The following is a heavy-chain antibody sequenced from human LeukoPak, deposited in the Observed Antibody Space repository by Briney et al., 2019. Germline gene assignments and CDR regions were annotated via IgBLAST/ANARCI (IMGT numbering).Heavy chain of an antibody. J-gene: IGHJ5*02. Sequence: GTSLRLSCAASGFTFSTYGMHWVRQAPGKGLEWVAVISYAGSNKYYADSVKGRSSISRDNVKNTLYLQMNSLRAEDTAVYFCAREQPGPWGQGTLVTVSS. CDR1: GFTFSTYG. CDR2: ISYAGSNK. CDR3: AREQPGP. V-gene: IGHV3-30*03. D-gene: IGHD6-13*01.